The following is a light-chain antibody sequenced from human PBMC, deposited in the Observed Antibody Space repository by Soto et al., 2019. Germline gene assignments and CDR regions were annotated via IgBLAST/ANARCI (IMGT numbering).Light chain of an antibody. Sequence: DIVMTQSPDSLPVSLGERATINCKSSQSVLYSSNNKNYLAWYQQKPGQPPKLLIYWASTRESGVPDRFSGSGSGTDFTLTISSLQAEDVAVYYCQQYYRTPVTFGGGTKVEIK. CDR3: QQYYRTPVT. J-gene: IGKJ4*01. CDR1: QSVLYSSNNKNY. V-gene: IGKV4-1*01. CDR2: WAS.